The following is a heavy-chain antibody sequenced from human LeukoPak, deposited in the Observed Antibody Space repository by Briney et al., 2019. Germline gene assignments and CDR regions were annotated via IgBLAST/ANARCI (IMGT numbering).Heavy chain of an antibody. J-gene: IGHJ4*02. CDR1: GFKFRAFS. Sequence: PGGSLRLSCAASGFKFRAFSMDWVRQAPGKGLEWVSFISSSSTYINYTDSVKGRFTISRDNAKNSLYLQMNSLRAEDTALYYCARENWYKFDYWGQGTLVTVSS. D-gene: IGHD1/OR15-1a*01. CDR2: ISSSSTYI. CDR3: ARENWYKFDY. V-gene: IGHV3-21*01.